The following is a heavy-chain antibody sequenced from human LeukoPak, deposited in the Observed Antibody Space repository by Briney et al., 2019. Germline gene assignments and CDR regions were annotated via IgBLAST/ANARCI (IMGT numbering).Heavy chain of an antibody. CDR1: GFTFGSDS. J-gene: IGHJ4*02. CDR2: ISYDGSNK. V-gene: IGHV3-30*18. D-gene: IGHD3-22*01. CDR3: AKDALYYYDSSGYSDY. Sequence: GGSLRLSCAASGFTFGSDSLNWVRQAPGKGLEWVAVISYDGSNKYYADSVKGRFTISRDNSKNTLYLQMNSLRAEDTAVYYCAKDALYYYDSSGYSDYWGQGTLVTVSS.